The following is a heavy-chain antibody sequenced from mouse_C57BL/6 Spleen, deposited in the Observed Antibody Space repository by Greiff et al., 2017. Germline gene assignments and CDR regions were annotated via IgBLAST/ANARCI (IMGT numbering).Heavy chain of an antibody. CDR3: ARERITTVVANFDY. D-gene: IGHD1-1*01. CDR2: IDPNSGGT. J-gene: IGHJ2*01. CDR1: GYTFTSYW. V-gene: IGHV1-72*01. Sequence: VQLQQPGAELVKPGASVKLSCKASGYTFTSYWMHWVKQRPGRGLEWIGRIDPNSGGTKYNEKFKSKATLTVDKPSSTAYMQLSSLTSEDSAVYDCARERITTVVANFDYWGQGTTLTVSS.